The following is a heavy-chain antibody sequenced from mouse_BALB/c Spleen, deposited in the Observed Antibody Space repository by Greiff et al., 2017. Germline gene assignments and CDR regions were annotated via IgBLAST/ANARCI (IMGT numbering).Heavy chain of an antibody. CDR2: IDPANGNT. D-gene: IGHD2-1*01. CDR3: ARFYYGNYVRVDY. J-gene: IGHJ3*01. V-gene: IGHV14-3*02. CDR1: GFNIKDTY. Sequence: EVQLQESGAELVNPGASVKLSCTASGFNIKDTYMHWVKQRPEQGLEWIGRIDPANGNTKYDPKFQGKATITADTSSNTAYLQLSSLTSEDTAVYYCARFYYGNYVRVDYWGQGTLVTVSA.